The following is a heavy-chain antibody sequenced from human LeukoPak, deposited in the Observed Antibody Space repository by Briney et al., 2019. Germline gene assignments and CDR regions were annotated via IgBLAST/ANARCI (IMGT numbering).Heavy chain of an antibody. CDR2: ISSSSSYI. Sequence: GGSLRLSCAASGFTFSSYSMNWVRQAPGKGLEWVSSISSSSSYIYYADSVKGRFTISRDNAKNSLYLQMNSLRAEDTAVYYCARDGCSSTNCPQDYWGQGTLVTVSS. J-gene: IGHJ4*02. V-gene: IGHV3-21*01. CDR3: ARDGCSSTNCPQDY. CDR1: GFTFSSYS. D-gene: IGHD2-2*01.